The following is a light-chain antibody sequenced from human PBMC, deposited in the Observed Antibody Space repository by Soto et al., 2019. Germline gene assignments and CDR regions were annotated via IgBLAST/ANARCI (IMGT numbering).Light chain of an antibody. V-gene: IGKV1-5*03. Sequence: DIQMTHSPSTLSASVGDGVTITCRASQSISSWLAWYQQKPGKAPKLLIYKASSLESGVPSRFSGSGSGTEFTLTISSLQPDDFATYYCQQYNSYSFGQGTKVDIK. J-gene: IGKJ1*01. CDR2: KAS. CDR3: QQYNSYS. CDR1: QSISSW.